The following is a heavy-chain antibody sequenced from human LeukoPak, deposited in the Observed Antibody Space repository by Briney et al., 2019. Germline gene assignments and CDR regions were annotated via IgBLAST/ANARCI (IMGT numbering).Heavy chain of an antibody. CDR2: IYYSGST. CDR1: GGSISSSSYY. Sequence: SETLSLTCTVSGGSISSSSYYWGWIRQPPGKGLEWIGSIYYSGSTYYNPSLKSRVTISVDKSKNQFSLKLSSVTAADTAVYYCARKKYCSSTSCYHYYYYYYGMDVWGQGTTVTVSS. CDR3: ARKKYCSSTSCYHYYYYYYGMDV. D-gene: IGHD2-2*01. V-gene: IGHV4-39*07. J-gene: IGHJ6*02.